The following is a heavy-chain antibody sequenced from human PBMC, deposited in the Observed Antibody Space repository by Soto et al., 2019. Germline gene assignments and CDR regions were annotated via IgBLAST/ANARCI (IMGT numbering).Heavy chain of an antibody. CDR3: ARESPFDDFWSGYSYYYGIDV. CDR1: GFTFSSYA. V-gene: IGHV3-30-3*01. J-gene: IGHJ6*02. Sequence: PGGSLRLSCAASGFTFSSYAMHWVRQAPGKGLEWVAVISYDGSNKYYADSVKGRFTISRDNSKNTLYLQMNSLRAEDTAVYYCARESPFDDFWSGYSYYYGIDVWGQGNTVTVSS. D-gene: IGHD3-3*01. CDR2: ISYDGSNK.